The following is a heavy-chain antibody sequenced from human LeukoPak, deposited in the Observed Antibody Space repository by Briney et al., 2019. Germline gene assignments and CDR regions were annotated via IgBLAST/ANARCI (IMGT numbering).Heavy chain of an antibody. Sequence: GGSLRLSCAASGFTFSSYTMNWVRQAPGKGLDWVSSISSTSSYIHYADSVKGRFTISRDNAENSLYLQMNSLRDEDTAVYYCARAVVGATDSWGQGTLVTVSS. J-gene: IGHJ4*02. CDR3: ARAVVGATDS. CDR2: ISSTSSYI. CDR1: GFTFSSYT. D-gene: IGHD1-26*01. V-gene: IGHV3-21*01.